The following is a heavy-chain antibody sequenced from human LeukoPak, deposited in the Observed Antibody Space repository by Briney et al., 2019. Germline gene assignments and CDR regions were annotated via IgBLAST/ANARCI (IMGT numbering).Heavy chain of an antibody. CDR1: GFTFSYYS. D-gene: IGHD4-17*01. V-gene: IGHV3-48*01. J-gene: IGHJ4*02. CDR3: ARETIYSDKVIDH. CDR2: ISISNNSI. Sequence: GGSLRLSCAASGFTFSYYSFNWVRQAPGKGLEWIAYISISNNSIYYADSVKGRFTISRDNAKNSPYLQMNSLRVEDTAVYYCARETIYSDKVIDHWGQGTPVTVSS.